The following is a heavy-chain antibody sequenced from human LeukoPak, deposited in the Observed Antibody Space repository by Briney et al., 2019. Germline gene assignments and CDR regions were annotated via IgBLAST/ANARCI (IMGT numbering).Heavy chain of an antibody. J-gene: IGHJ3*02. CDR2: IKQDGSEK. CDR1: GFTFSGYW. Sequence: GGSLRLSCVASGFTFSGYWMSWIRQAPGKGLEWVANIKQDGSEKDCVGPVKGRFTISRDNAKNSVYLQMSSLRVEDTAVYYCAREGRGGFDIWGQGTMVTVSS. CDR3: AREGRGGFDI. D-gene: IGHD6-25*01. V-gene: IGHV3-7*01.